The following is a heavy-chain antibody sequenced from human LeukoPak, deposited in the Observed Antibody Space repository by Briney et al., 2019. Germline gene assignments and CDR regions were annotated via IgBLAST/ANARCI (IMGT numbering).Heavy chain of an antibody. CDR3: ARDGLNYYDSSGYYLAAFDI. CDR1: GFTFSRYW. D-gene: IGHD3-22*01. V-gene: IGHV3-74*01. Sequence: GGSLRLSCAASGFTFSRYWMHWVRQAPGKGLVWVSRINSDGSSTTYADSVKGRFTISRDNAKNSLYLQMNSLRAEDTAVYYCARDGLNYYDSSGYYLAAFDIWGQGTLVTVSS. J-gene: IGHJ4*02. CDR2: INSDGSST.